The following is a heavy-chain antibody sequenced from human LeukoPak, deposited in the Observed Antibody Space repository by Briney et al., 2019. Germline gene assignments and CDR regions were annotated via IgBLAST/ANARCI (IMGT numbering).Heavy chain of an antibody. CDR1: GYTFTSYG. V-gene: IGHV1-18*01. Sequence: ASVKDSCKASGYTFTSYGISWVRQAPGQGLEWMGWISAYNGNTNYAQKLQGRVTMTTDTSTSTAYMELRSLRSDDTAVYYCASGHCSSTSCYLYYYMDVWGKGTTVTVSS. CDR2: ISAYNGNT. CDR3: ASGHCSSTSCYLYYYMDV. D-gene: IGHD2-2*03. J-gene: IGHJ6*03.